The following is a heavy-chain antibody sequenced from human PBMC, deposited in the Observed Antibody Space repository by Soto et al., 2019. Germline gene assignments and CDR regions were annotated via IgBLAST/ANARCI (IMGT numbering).Heavy chain of an antibody. V-gene: IGHV3-23*01. CDR2: ISGSGGST. CDR1: GFTFSSYA. Sequence: EVQLLESGGGLVQPGGSLRLSCAASGFTFSSYAMSWVRQAPGKGLEWVSAISGSGGSTYYADSVKGRFTISRDNSKNTLSLQMNSLRAEDTAVYYCAKILELLPSFFDYWGQGTLVTVSS. CDR3: AKILELLPSFFDY. D-gene: IGHD1-7*01. J-gene: IGHJ4*02.